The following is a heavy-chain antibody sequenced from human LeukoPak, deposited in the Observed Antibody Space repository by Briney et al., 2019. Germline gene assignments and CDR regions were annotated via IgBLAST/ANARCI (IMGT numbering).Heavy chain of an antibody. Sequence: SETLSLTCTVSGGSISNSNYYWGWIRQPPGKGLEWIGSIYYSGSTSYNPSLKSRVTISVDTSKNQFSLKLGSVTAADTAVYYCARNASDSGTSYFDYWGQGTLVTVSS. CDR3: ARNASDSGTSYFDY. D-gene: IGHD1-26*01. CDR2: IYYSGST. CDR1: GGSISNSNYY. V-gene: IGHV4-39*01. J-gene: IGHJ4*02.